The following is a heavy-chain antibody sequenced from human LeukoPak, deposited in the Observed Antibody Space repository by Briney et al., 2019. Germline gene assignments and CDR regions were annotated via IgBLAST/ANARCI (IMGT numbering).Heavy chain of an antibody. CDR1: GFTFSSYS. J-gene: IGHJ4*02. V-gene: IGHV3-21*01. CDR2: ISSSSSYI. Sequence: GGSLRLSCAASGFTFSSYSMNWVRQAPGKGLEWVSSISSSSSYIYYAGSVKGRFTISRDNAKNSLYLQMNSLRAEDTAVYYCARVYGDVYFDYWGQGTLVTVSS. CDR3: ARVYGDVYFDY. D-gene: IGHD4-17*01.